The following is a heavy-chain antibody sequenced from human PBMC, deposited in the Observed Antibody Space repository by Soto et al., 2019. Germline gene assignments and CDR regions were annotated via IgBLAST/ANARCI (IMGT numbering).Heavy chain of an antibody. CDR1: GYTFTDYW. V-gene: IGHV5-51*01. Sequence: GESLKISCKGSGYTFTDYWIGWVRQLPGKGLEWMGIIYPGDSDTRYSPSFQGHVTITVDKSTSTAYLQWNTLKASDTAMYYCARFQVGAARWDYWGQGTLVTVSS. J-gene: IGHJ4*02. CDR2: IYPGDSDT. D-gene: IGHD1-26*01. CDR3: ARFQVGAARWDY.